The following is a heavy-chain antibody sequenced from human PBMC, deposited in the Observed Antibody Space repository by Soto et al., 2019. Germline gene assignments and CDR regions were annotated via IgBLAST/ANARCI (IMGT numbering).Heavy chain of an antibody. D-gene: IGHD6-6*01. V-gene: IGHV1-69*01. Sequence: QVQLVQSGAEVKKPGSSVKVSCKASGGTFSSYAISWVRQAPGQGLEWMGGIIPIFGTANYAQKFQGRVTITADESTSTDYMELSSLRSEDTAVYYCAYRYSSSADPYYFGMDVWGQGTTVTVSS. J-gene: IGHJ6*02. CDR1: GGTFSSYA. CDR3: AYRYSSSADPYYFGMDV. CDR2: IIPIFGTA.